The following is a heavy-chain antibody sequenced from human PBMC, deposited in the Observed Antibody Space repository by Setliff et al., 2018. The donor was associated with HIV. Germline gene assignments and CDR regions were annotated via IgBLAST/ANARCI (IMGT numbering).Heavy chain of an antibody. D-gene: IGHD6-6*01. J-gene: IGHJ6*02. CDR3: ARGYSTSSYYYYGMDV. CDR1: GYTFTNYG. CDR2: ISVHNGKT. V-gene: IGHV1-18*01. Sequence: ASVKVSCKASGYTFTNYGINWVRQAPGQGLEWMGWISVHNGKTNFAQKVPGRVTMTTDTSTSTAYMEVRSLRSDDTATYYCARGYSTSSYYYYGMDVWGQGTTVTVSS.